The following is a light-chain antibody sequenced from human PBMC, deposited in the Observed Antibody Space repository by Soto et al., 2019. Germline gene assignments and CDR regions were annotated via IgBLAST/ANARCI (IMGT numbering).Light chain of an antibody. Sequence: DIRMTQSPSSLSASVGDTVTITCRASQRISSHLNWYQQKPGKAPKLLMYDASNLEIGVPSRFSGSGSGTEFTLTISSLQPDDFATYYCQQYNTYSTFGQGTRLEIK. J-gene: IGKJ5*01. V-gene: IGKV1-5*01. CDR2: DAS. CDR1: QRISSH. CDR3: QQYNTYST.